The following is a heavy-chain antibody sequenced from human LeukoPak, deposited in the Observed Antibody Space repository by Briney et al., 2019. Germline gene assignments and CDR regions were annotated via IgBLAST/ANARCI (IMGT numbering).Heavy chain of an antibody. Sequence: PGGTLTLSCAASGFTFSTYAIHWAHQAPGKGLEWVEVISFDVRNKYYADSVKGRFTISRDNSKNTLYLQMNSLRAEDTAVYYCARGYCSSIECYIDYWGQGTLVTVSS. V-gene: IGHV3-30*07. J-gene: IGHJ4*02. CDR1: GFTFSTYA. CDR3: ARGYCSSIECYIDY. CDR2: ISFDVRNK. D-gene: IGHD2-2*01.